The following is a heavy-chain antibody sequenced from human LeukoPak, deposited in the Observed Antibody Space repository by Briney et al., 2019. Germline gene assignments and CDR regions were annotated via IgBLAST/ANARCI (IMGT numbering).Heavy chain of an antibody. CDR3: ARVSLAGIAAAFDY. J-gene: IGHJ4*02. D-gene: IGHD6-13*01. Sequence: ASVKVSCKASGYTFTGYYMHWVRQAPGQGLEWREWINPNSGGTNYAQKFQGRVTMTRDTSISTAYMELSRLRSDDTAVYYCARVSLAGIAAAFDYWGQGTLVTVSS. CDR1: GYTFTGYY. CDR2: INPNSGGT. V-gene: IGHV1-2*02.